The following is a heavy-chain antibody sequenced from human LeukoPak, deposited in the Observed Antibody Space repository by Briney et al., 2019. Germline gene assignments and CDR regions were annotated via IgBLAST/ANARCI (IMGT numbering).Heavy chain of an antibody. V-gene: IGHV4-59*01. CDR1: GGSISSYY. D-gene: IGHD6-13*01. Sequence: PSETLSLTCTVSGGSISSYYWSWIRQPPGKGPEWIGYIYYGGSTNYNPSLKSRVTISVDTSKNQFSLKLSSVTAADTAVYYCARVEQPTPGGYYYYYMDVWGKGTTVTVSS. CDR3: ARVEQPTPGGYYYYYMDV. J-gene: IGHJ6*03. CDR2: IYYGGST.